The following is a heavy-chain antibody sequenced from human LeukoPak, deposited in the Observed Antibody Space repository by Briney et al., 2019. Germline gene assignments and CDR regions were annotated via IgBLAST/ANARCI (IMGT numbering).Heavy chain of an antibody. CDR3: ARVEYNWNDRRWFDY. J-gene: IGHJ4*02. V-gene: IGHV1-2*02. D-gene: IGHD1-1*01. CDR1: GYTFTGYY. CDR2: INPNSGGT. Sequence: GASVKVSCKASGYTFTGYYMHWVRQAPGQGLEWMGWINPNSGGTNYAQKVQGRVTMTRDTSISTAYMELSRLRSDDTAVYYCARVEYNWNDRRWFDYWGQGTLVTVSS.